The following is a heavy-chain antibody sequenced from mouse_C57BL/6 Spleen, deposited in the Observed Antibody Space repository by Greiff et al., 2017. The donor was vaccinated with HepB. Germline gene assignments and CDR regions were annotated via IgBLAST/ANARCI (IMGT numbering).Heavy chain of an antibody. Sequence: EVKVVESGGDLVKPGGSLKLSCAASGFTFSSYGMSWVRQTPDKRLEWVATISSGGSYTYYPDSVKGRFTISRDNAKNTLYLQMSSLKSEDTAMYYCARAELGREGEGGFDYWGQGTTLTVSS. CDR1: GFTFSSYG. CDR2: ISSGGSYT. J-gene: IGHJ2*01. D-gene: IGHD4-1*01. CDR3: ARAELGREGEGGFDY. V-gene: IGHV5-6*01.